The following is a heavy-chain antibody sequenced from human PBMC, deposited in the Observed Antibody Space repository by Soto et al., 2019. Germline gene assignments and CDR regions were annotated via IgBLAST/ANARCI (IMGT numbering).Heavy chain of an antibody. CDR2: IWYDGSNK. J-gene: IGHJ4*02. CDR1: GFTFSSYG. Sequence: PGGSLRLSCAASGFTFSSYGMHWVRQAQGKGLEWVAVIWYDGSNKYYADSVKGRFTISRDNSKNTLYLQMNSLRAEDTAVYYCAKISIAAAGTGPLDYWGQGTLVTVSS. V-gene: IGHV3-33*06. CDR3: AKISIAAAGTGPLDY. D-gene: IGHD6-13*01.